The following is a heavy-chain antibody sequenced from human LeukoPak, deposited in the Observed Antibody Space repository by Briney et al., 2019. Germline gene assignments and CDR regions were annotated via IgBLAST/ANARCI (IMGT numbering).Heavy chain of an antibody. Sequence: GGSLRLSCAASGFTFSSYWMSWVRQAPGKGLEWVANIKQDGSEKYYVDSVKGRFTISRDNAKNSLYLQMNSLRAEDTAVCYCARAGGSGYDDYWGQGTLVTVSS. J-gene: IGHJ4*02. CDR3: ARAGGSGYDDY. D-gene: IGHD5-12*01. CDR1: GFTFSSYW. CDR2: IKQDGSEK. V-gene: IGHV3-7*01.